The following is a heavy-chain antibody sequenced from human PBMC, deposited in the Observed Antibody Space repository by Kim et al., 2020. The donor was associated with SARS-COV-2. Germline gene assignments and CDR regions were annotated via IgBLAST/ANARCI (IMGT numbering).Heavy chain of an antibody. CDR2: IYYSGST. Sequence: SETLSITCTVSGGSISSYYCSWIRQPPGKGLEWIGYIYYSGSTNYNPSLKSRVTVSVYTSKNQFSLKLSSVTAADTAVYYCASNPVGYYGMDVWGQGTTVTVSS. CDR3: ASNPVGYYGMDV. V-gene: IGHV4-59*13. CDR1: GGSISSYY. D-gene: IGHD1-26*01. J-gene: IGHJ6*02.